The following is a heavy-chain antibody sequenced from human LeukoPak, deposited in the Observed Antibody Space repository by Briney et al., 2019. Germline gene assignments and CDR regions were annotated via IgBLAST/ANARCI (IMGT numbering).Heavy chain of an antibody. J-gene: IGHJ4*02. CDR2: IYYSGST. D-gene: IGHD4-17*01. CDR1: GGSISSSSYY. V-gene: IGHV4-39*01. CDR3: AVDYGDYLTYY. Sequence: SETLSLTCTVSGGSISSSSYYWGWLRQPPGKGLVWIGSIYYSGSTYYNPSLESRVTISVDTSKNQFSLKLKSVTAADTAVYYCAVDYGDYLTYYWGQGTLVTVSS.